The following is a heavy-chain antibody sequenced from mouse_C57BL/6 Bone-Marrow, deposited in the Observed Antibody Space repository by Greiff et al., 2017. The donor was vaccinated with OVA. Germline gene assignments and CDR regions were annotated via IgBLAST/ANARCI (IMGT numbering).Heavy chain of an antibody. V-gene: IGHV5-12*01. J-gene: IGHJ2*01. CDR3: ARHYLGGFDY. CDR2: ISNGGGST. Sequence: EVTLVESGGGLVQPGGSLKLSCAASGFTFSDYYMYWVRQTPEKRLEWVAYISNGGGSTYYPDPVKGRFTISRDNAKNTLYLQMSRRKAEDTAMYYCARHYLGGFDYWGQGTTLTVSS. CDR1: GFTFSDYY. D-gene: IGHD3-1*01.